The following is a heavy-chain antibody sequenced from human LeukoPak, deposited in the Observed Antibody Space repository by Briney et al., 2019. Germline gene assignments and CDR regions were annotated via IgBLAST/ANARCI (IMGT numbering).Heavy chain of an antibody. D-gene: IGHD6-13*01. CDR2: IYSSGST. CDR1: GDSISSTTYY. CDR3: ARLLHPQSTSWFIDY. J-gene: IGHJ4*02. V-gene: IGHV4-39*07. Sequence: SETLSLTCTVSGDSISSTTYYWGWIRQPPGKGLEWIGSIYSSGSTYYNPSLKSRVTVSADTSNNQVSLKLSSVTAADTAVYYCARLLHPQSTSWFIDYWGQGALVTVSS.